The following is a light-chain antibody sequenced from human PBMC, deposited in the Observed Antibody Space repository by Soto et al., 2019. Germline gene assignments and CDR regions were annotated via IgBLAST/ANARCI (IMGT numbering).Light chain of an antibody. J-gene: IGKJ5*01. CDR2: DAS. CDR3: HQRQYWPPIT. V-gene: IGKV3-11*01. Sequence: IVLTQSPGTLSLSPGETATLSCRASQSVSSTFLTWYQQKPGQAPRLLISDASNRATGIPARFSGSGSGTDFTLTISSLEPEDFAVYYCHQRQYWPPITFGQGTRLEI. CDR1: QSVSSTF.